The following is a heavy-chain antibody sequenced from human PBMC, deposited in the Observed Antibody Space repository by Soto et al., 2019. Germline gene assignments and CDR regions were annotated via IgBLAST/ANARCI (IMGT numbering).Heavy chain of an antibody. D-gene: IGHD3-10*01. Sequence: PGGSLRLSCAASGFTFSSYGMHWVRQAPGKGLEWVAVIWYDGSNKYYADSVKGRFTISRDNSKNTLYLQMNSLRAEDTAVYYRARGHYGSGSYYPFDYWGQGTLVTVSS. CDR2: IWYDGSNK. J-gene: IGHJ4*02. V-gene: IGHV3-33*01. CDR3: ARGHYGSGSYYPFDY. CDR1: GFTFSSYG.